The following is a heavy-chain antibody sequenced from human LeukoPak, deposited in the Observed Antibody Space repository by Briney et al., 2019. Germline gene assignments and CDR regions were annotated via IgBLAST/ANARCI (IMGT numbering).Heavy chain of an antibody. CDR2: INPSGGST. CDR1: GNTFTNYF. Sequence: ASVKVSCKASGNTFTNYFMHWVRQAPGLGLEWMGVINPSGGSTTYAQTFQGRVTMTSDTSTSTLYMELSGLRFEDTAVYYCARLLDYYDTTGFYLGGTQGWFDPWGRGTLVTVSS. J-gene: IGHJ5*02. CDR3: ARLLDYYDTTGFYLGGTQGWFDP. D-gene: IGHD3-22*01. V-gene: IGHV1-46*01.